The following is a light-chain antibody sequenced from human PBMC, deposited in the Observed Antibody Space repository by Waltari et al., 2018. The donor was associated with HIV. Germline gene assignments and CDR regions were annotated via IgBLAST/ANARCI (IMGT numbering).Light chain of an antibody. J-gene: IGKJ3*01. CDR2: ATS. CDR1: HNISGF. CDR3: QQSFSGFS. Sequence: DIHMTQSPPTLSAYLADNVTITCRPSHNISGFLNWYQQKPGKAPKLLVFATSSLQSGVPSRFKGSASGMDFSLTINSLHPEDFATYYCQQSFSGFSFGPGTSVD. V-gene: IGKV1-39*01.